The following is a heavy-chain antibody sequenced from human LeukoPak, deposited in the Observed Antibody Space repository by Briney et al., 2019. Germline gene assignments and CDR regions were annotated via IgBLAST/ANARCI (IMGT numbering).Heavy chain of an antibody. V-gene: IGHV1-2*02. D-gene: IGHD3-3*01. Sequence: ASVKVSCKASGYTFTGYYMHWVRQAPGQGLEWMGWINPNSGGTNNAQQFQGRVTITRQTSISTAYMKLSRLRSEDTAVYYCARGGVEWLLGPRENFDYWGQGTLVTVSS. CDR2: INPNSGGT. CDR3: ARGGVEWLLGPRENFDY. CDR1: GYTFTGYY. J-gene: IGHJ4*02.